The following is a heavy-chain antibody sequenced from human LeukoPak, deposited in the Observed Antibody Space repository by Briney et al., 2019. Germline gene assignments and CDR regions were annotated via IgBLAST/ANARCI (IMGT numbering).Heavy chain of an antibody. D-gene: IGHD4-17*01. CDR2: IYYSGST. Sequence: SETLSLTCTVSGGSISSYYWSWIRQPPGKGLEWIGYIYYSGSTNYNPSLKSRVTISVDTSKNQFSLKLSSVTAADTAVYYCARARRYGDPYFDYWGQGTLVTVSS. J-gene: IGHJ4*02. CDR1: GGSISSYY. V-gene: IGHV4-59*01. CDR3: ARARRYGDPYFDY.